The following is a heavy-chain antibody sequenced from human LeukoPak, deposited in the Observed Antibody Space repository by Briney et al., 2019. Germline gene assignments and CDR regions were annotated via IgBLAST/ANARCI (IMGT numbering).Heavy chain of an antibody. CDR1: GFTFSDYY. J-gene: IGHJ5*02. D-gene: IGHD6-19*01. Sequence: GSLRLSCAASGFTFSDYYMSWIRQAPGKGLEWVSYISSSGSTIYYADSVKGRFTISRDNAKNSLYLQMNSLRAEDTAVYYCAKSARTGYSSGWSTWGQGTLVTVSS. CDR3: AKSARTGYSSGWST. V-gene: IGHV3-11*01. CDR2: ISSSGSTI.